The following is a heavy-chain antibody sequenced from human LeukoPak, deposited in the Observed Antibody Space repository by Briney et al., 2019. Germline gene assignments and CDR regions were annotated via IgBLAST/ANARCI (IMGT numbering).Heavy chain of an antibody. D-gene: IGHD3-22*01. CDR3: ARLNYYDSTGFYP. J-gene: IGHJ5*02. CDR2: MWSDGIKK. CDR1: GFNFSDCA. V-gene: IGHV3-33*08. Sequence: GGSLRLSCAPSGFNFSDCAMSWVRQAPGKGLEGVAVMWSDGIKKYYADSVKGRFTISRDNSKNTLYLQMNSLRAEDTAVYYCARLNYYDSTGFYPWGQGTLVTVSS.